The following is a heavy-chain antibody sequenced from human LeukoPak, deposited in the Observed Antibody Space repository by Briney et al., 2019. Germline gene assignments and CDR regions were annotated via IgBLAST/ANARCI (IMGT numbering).Heavy chain of an antibody. D-gene: IGHD3-22*01. CDR2: ISYDGSNT. Sequence: GGSLRLSCAASGFTFSSYGMQWVRQAPGKGLEWVAVISYDGSNTYYADSVKGRFTISRDNSKNTLYLQMNSLRVEDTAVYYCAKGFYDNSASGVFDIWGQGTMVTVSS. CDR1: GFTFSSYG. J-gene: IGHJ3*02. V-gene: IGHV3-30*18. CDR3: AKGFYDNSASGVFDI.